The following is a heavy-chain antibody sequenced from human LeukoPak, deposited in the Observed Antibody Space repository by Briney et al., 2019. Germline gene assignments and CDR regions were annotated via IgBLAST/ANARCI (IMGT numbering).Heavy chain of an antibody. D-gene: IGHD5-24*01. J-gene: IGHJ4*02. CDR3: SRDGPRDGSNHY. V-gene: IGHV3-49*04. Sequence: GGSLRLSCTASGFTFGDYAMSWVRQAPGKGLEWVGFIRSKAYGGTTEYAASVKGRFTISRDDSKSIAYLQMSSLKAEDTALYYCSRDGPRDGSNHYWGQGTLVTVSS. CDR2: IRSKAYGGTT. CDR1: GFTFGDYA.